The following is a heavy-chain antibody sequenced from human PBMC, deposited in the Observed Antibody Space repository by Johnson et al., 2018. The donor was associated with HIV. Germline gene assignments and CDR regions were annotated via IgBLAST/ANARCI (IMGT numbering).Heavy chain of an antibody. V-gene: IGHV3-15*01. CDR2: IKTKTEGGTT. CDR1: GFTFSSYG. D-gene: IGHD1-26*01. CDR3: TTATPVGRGAFDI. Sequence: VQLVESGGGVVQPGRSLRLSCAASGFTFSSYGMHWVRQAPGRGLEWLGRIKTKTEGGTTDYAAPVKGRFTISRDESKNTLYLQMNSLKTEDTAVYYCTTATPVGRGAFDIWGQGTLVTVCS. J-gene: IGHJ3*02.